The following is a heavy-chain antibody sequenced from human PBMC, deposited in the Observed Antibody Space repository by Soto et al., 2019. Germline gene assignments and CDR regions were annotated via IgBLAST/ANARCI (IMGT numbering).Heavy chain of an antibody. CDR1: GGSISSYY. D-gene: IGHD3-10*01. CDR2: IYYIWST. J-gene: IGHJ5*02. Sequence: SLTCTVSGGSISSYYWSWIRQPPGKGLEWIGYIYYIWSTNYNPSLKSLFTISVDTSKNQFSMKLSSVTAADKAVYSCARESSGRYVYNWFDXWGQRTMVTVSX. CDR3: ARESSGRYVYNWFDX. V-gene: IGHV4-59*01.